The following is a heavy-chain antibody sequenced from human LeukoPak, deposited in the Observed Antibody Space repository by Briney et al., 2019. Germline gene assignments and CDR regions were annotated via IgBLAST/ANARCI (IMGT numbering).Heavy chain of an antibody. D-gene: IGHD1-26*01. Sequence: ASVNVSCKASGGTFSSYAISWVRQAPGQGLEWMGRIIPILGIANYAQKFQGRVTITADKSTSTAYMELSSLRSEDTAVYYCARGYWGASGSYSIVDYWGQGTLVTVSS. CDR2: IIPILGIA. V-gene: IGHV1-69*04. J-gene: IGHJ4*02. CDR3: ARGYWGASGSYSIVDY. CDR1: GGTFSSYA.